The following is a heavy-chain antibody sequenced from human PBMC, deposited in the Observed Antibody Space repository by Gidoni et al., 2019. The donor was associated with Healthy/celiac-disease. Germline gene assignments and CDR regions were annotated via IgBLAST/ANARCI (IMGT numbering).Heavy chain of an antibody. J-gene: IGHJ6*01. CDR3: ASLRPFVVVTATTQIYGMDV. CDR1: GGSFSGYY. V-gene: IGHV4-34*01. Sequence: QVQLQQWGAGLLKPSETLSLTCAVSGGSFSGYYWSWIRQPPGKGLEWIGEINHSGSTNYNPSLKSRVTISVDTSKNQFSLKLSSVTAADTAVYYCASLRPFVVVTATTQIYGMDVWGQGTTVTVSS. CDR2: INHSGST. D-gene: IGHD2-21*02.